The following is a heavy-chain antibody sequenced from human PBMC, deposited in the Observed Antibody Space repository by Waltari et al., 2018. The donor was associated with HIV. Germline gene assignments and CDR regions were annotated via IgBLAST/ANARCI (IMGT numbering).Heavy chain of an antibody. CDR1: GDSVGSGSYY. V-gene: IGHV4-61*03. CDR2: IDYTGRA. Sequence: QVQLQESGPGLVKPSETLSLTCSVSGDSVGSGSYYWSWMRQPPGKGMEWIGNIDYTGRANYNPSRKTRVTISADTSKNHLSLKLTSVTAGDTAIYYCARVVASAGLRFDRWGQGSLVTVSS. CDR3: ARVVASAGLRFDR. J-gene: IGHJ5*02. D-gene: IGHD2-21*01.